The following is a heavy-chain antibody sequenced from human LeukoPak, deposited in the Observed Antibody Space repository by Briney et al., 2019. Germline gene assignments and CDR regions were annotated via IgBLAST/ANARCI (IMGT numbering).Heavy chain of an antibody. CDR1: GFTFSSYS. J-gene: IGHJ4*02. CDR3: ARDSSLVTAGPYFDY. V-gene: IGHV3-21*01. D-gene: IGHD2-21*02. CDR2: ISSSSSYI. Sequence: GGSLRLSCAASGFTFSSYSMNWVRQGPGKGLEWVSSISSSSSYIYYADSVKGRFTISRDNAKNSLYLQMNSLRAEDTAVYYCARDSSLVTAGPYFDYWGQGTLVTVSS.